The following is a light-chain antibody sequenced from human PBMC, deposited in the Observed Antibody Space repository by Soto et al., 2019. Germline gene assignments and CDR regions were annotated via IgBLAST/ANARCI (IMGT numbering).Light chain of an antibody. CDR2: DAS. CDR3: QQYNTYSRT. CDR1: QSVGNW. V-gene: IGKV1-5*01. J-gene: IGKJ1*01. Sequence: DIQRTQSPSTLSASVGDGVTITCRASQSVGNWLAWYQQKAGKGPELLIYDASSLQSGVPSRFSGGGSGTEFTLTISSLQPYDFATYYCQQYNTYSRTFGQGTKVEI.